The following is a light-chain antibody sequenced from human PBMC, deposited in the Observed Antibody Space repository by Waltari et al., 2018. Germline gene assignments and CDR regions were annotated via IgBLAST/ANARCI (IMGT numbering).Light chain of an antibody. V-gene: IGKV1-39*01. Sequence: DIQMTQSPSSLSASIGDRVTITCRASQSIATYLNWYQQKPRKAPKLLLYAASSLQSGVPSRFSGSGSGTDFTLTINSLQPEDFATYYCQQSYSTWITFGQGTKLEI. CDR3: QQSYSTWIT. CDR2: AAS. CDR1: QSIATY. J-gene: IGKJ2*01.